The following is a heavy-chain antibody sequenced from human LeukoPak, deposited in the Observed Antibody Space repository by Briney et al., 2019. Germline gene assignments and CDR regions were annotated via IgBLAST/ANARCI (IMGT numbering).Heavy chain of an antibody. D-gene: IGHD3-22*01. CDR1: GGSISSYY. Sequence: SETLSLTCTVSGGSISSYYWSWIRQPPGKGLEWIGYIYYSGGTNYNPSLKSRVTISVDTSKNQFSLKLSSVTAADTAVYYCARVPTYYYDSSGYYPYYYYYYMDVWGKGTTVTVSS. J-gene: IGHJ6*03. CDR2: IYYSGGT. V-gene: IGHV4-59*01. CDR3: ARVPTYYYDSSGYYPYYYYYYMDV.